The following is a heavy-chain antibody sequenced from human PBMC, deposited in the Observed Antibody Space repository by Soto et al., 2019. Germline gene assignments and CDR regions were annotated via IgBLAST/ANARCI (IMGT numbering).Heavy chain of an antibody. CDR1: GYIFVNYG. Sequence: QVQLVQSGDEVKKPGASVKVSCKASGYIFVNYGIAWVRQAPGQGLEWMGWISPYTGNTHSATKGQCRHTMTTDTSTSTAYMDLGSLTSDDTAVYYCVMVDNYVTPTPQDVWGQGTTVTVSS. D-gene: IGHD3-16*01. CDR2: ISPYTGNT. CDR3: VMVDNYVTPTPQDV. J-gene: IGHJ6*02. V-gene: IGHV1-18*01.